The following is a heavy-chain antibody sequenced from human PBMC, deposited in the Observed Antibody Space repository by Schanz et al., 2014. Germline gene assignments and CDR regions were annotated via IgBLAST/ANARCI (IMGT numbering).Heavy chain of an antibody. J-gene: IGHJ6*02. D-gene: IGHD3-3*01. Sequence: DVQLLESGGALEQPGGSLSLSCAASGITFSDYAMSWVRQAPGNGLEWVSTIASGGSHTFYADSVTGRFTISGDNSKNTLFLQMNSLRVEDTAIYYCAKIWKAHHLTGRPGWSDGMDVWGQGTTV. V-gene: IGHV3-23*01. CDR1: GITFSDYA. CDR2: IASGGSHT. CDR3: AKIWKAHHLTGRPGWSDGMDV.